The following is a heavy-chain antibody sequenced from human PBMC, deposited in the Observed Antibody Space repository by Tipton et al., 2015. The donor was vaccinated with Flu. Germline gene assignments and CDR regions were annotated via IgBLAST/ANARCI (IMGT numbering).Heavy chain of an antibody. Sequence: QSGAEVKKPGASVKVSCKASGYTFTSYDINWVRQATGQGLEWMGWMNPNSGNTGYAQKFQGRVTMTRNTSISTAYMELSSLRSGDTAVYYCARSLNYDFWSGRNWFDPWGQGTLVTVSS. D-gene: IGHD3-3*01. CDR2: MNPNSGNT. V-gene: IGHV1-8*01. CDR3: ARSLNYDFWSGRNWFDP. J-gene: IGHJ5*02. CDR1: GYTFTSYD.